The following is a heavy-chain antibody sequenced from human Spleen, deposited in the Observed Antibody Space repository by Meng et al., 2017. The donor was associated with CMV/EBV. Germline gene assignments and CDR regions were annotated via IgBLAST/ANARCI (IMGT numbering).Heavy chain of an antibody. CDR3: VRSTGLDWFDL. CDR2: INWNGGST. V-gene: IGHV3-20*04. Sequence: GRSLKISCAASGFTFDDYGMNWVRQVPGKGLDWVSGINWNGGSTGYADSVQGRFTISRDNAKNTLHLQMNSLRVEDTALYYCVRSTGLDWFDLWGQGTLVTVSS. CDR1: GFTFDDYG. D-gene: IGHD3-16*01. J-gene: IGHJ5*02.